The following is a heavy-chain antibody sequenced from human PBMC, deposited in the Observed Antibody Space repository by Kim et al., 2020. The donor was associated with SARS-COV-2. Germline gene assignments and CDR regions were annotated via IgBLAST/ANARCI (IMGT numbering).Heavy chain of an antibody. J-gene: IGHJ6*02. V-gene: IGHV3-66*01. CDR2: IYSGGST. CDR1: GFTVSSNY. CDR3: AREAYDSSGYYSSADGMDV. D-gene: IGHD3-22*01. Sequence: GGSLRLSCAASGFTVSSNYMSWVRQAPGKGLEWVSVIYSGGSTYYADSVKGRFTISRDNSKNTLYLQMNSLRAEDTAVYYCAREAYDSSGYYSSADGMDVSGQGTTVTVSS.